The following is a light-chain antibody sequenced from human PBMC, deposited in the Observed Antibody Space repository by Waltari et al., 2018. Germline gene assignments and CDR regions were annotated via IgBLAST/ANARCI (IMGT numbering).Light chain of an antibody. V-gene: IGLV2-11*01. CDR2: DFI. J-gene: IGLJ3*02. CDR1: SSDVGGYNY. CDR3: CSYAGSYTYWV. Sequence: QSALTQPRSVSGSPGQSVTISCTGTSSDVGGYNYVSWYQRHPGKAPKLMMYDFIKRPSGVPDRFSGSKSGNTAYLTISGLQAEDEADYYCCSYAGSYTYWVFGGGTTLTVL.